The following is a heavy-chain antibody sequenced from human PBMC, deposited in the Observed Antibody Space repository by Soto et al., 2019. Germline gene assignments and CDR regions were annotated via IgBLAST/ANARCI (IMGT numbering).Heavy chain of an antibody. CDR1: GGSISSSSYY. D-gene: IGHD3-22*01. J-gene: IGHJ4*02. Sequence: PATLSLTCTVSGGSISSSSYYWGWIRQPPGKGLEWIGSIYYTGSTYYNPSLKSRVTISVDTSKNQFSLKLSSVTAADTAVYYCARYRRYHYDSSGYPDYCRQAPLVGVSA. CDR3: ARYRRYHYDSSGYPDY. V-gene: IGHV4-39*01. CDR2: IYYTGST.